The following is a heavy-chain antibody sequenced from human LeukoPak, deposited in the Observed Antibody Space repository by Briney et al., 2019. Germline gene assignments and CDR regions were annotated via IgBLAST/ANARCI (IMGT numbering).Heavy chain of an antibody. CDR1: GGSISSGGYY. J-gene: IGHJ4*02. V-gene: IGHV4-61*08. CDR3: ARDSEGDYKTFDY. Sequence: KPSQTLSLTCTVSGGSISSGGYYWSWIRQHPGKGLEWIGYIYYSGSTNYNPSLESRVTISVDTSKNQFSLRLSSVTAADTAVYYCARDSEGDYKTFDYWGQGTLVTVSS. CDR2: IYYSGST. D-gene: IGHD4-17*01.